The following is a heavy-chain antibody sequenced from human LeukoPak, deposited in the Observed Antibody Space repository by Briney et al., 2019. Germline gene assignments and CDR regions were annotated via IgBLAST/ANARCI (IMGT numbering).Heavy chain of an antibody. CDR3: ARGSGSYPPLDY. V-gene: IGHV4-4*07. CDR2: IFGSGST. CDR1: GGSISSYY. D-gene: IGHD3-10*01. J-gene: IGHJ4*02. Sequence: SETLSLTCTVSGGSISSYYWSWIRQPAREGLEWIGRIFGSGSTNYNPSLKSRLTMSVDTSKNQFSLKLTSVTAAGTAVYYCARGSGSYPPLDYWGQGTLVTVFS.